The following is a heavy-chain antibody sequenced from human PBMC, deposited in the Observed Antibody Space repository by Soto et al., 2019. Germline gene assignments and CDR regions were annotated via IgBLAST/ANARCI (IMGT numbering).Heavy chain of an antibody. V-gene: IGHV3-30*18. CDR2: ISYDGSNK. J-gene: IGHJ4*02. D-gene: IGHD5-12*01. Sequence: PGGSLRLSCAASGFTVSSYGMHWVRQAPGKGLEWVAVISYDGSNKYYADSVKGRFTISRDNSKNTLYLQMNSLRAEDTAVYYCAKALHIVATIKKPPVPGYWGQGTLVTVSS. CDR3: AKALHIVATIKKPPVPGY. CDR1: GFTVSSYG.